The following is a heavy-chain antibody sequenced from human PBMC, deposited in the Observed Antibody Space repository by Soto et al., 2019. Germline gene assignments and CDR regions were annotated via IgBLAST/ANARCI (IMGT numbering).Heavy chain of an antibody. D-gene: IGHD2-15*01. V-gene: IGHV5-51*01. CDR2: IYPADPDT. CDR1: GYSFSNCW. CDR3: ARQFHDNSGGGYYYYGLDV. J-gene: IGHJ6*02. Sequence: GESLKISCKGSGYSFSNCWIAWVRQMPGKGLEWMGIIYPADPDTRYSPSFQGQVTISADKYISTAYLQWSSLKASDTAMYYCARQFHDNSGGGYYYYGLDVWGLGTTVTVS.